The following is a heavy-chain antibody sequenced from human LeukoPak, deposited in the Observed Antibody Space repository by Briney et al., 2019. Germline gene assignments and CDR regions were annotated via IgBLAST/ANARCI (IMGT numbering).Heavy chain of an antibody. CDR3: PRFDHYGHYGVAP. Sequence: PSETLSLTCTVSGGSISSYYWSWIRQTPGKGGEWIRYIYHSRRTNYHPPLKSRVTISVDTSKNQFPLKLSSVTAADTAVYYCPRFDHYGHYGVAPCGQGTLVTVPS. CDR1: GGSISSYY. J-gene: IGHJ5*02. V-gene: IGHV4-59*01. CDR2: IYHSRRT. D-gene: IGHD4-17*01.